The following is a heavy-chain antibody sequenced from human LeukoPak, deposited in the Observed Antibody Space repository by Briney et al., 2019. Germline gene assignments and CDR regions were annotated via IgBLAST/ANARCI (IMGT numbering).Heavy chain of an antibody. D-gene: IGHD3-16*01. CDR1: GFSVSRYY. J-gene: IGHJ3*02. CDR2: IYSGGPT. Sequence: GGSLRLSCAASGFSVSRYYMSWVRQAPGKGLEWVSVIYSGGPTYYGDSVNGRFTISRDDSKNTVYLQMNSLRAEDTAVYYCARDLGHYAFDIWGQGTMVTVSS. CDR3: ARDLGHYAFDI. V-gene: IGHV3-53*01.